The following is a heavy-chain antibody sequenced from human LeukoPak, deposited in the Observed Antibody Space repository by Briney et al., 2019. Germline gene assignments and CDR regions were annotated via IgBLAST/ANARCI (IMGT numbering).Heavy chain of an antibody. CDR3: ARASTIFGHFAY. D-gene: IGHD3-3*01. J-gene: IGHJ4*02. CDR1: GGSLSGYF. Sequence: SETLSLTCAVDGGSLSGYFWSWIRQPPGKGLEWIGEINVDGSINYNPSLKSRVTISADTSKSQFSLKLTSVTAADTAVYYCARASTIFGHFAYWGRGTLVTVSS. V-gene: IGHV4-34*01. CDR2: INVDGSI.